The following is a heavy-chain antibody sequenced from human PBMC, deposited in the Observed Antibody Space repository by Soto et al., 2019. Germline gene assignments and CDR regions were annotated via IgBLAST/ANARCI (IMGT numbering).Heavy chain of an antibody. V-gene: IGHV3-23*01. J-gene: IGHJ6*02. CDR1: GFTFSSYA. D-gene: IGHD2-15*01. Sequence: EVQLLESGGGLVQPGGSLRLSCAASGFTFSSYAMSWVRQAPGKGLGWVSAIIGSGGRTYYADSVKGRFTISRDNSKNTLYLQMNSLRVEDTAVYYCAKDRIMGSTTLWGMDVWGQGTTVTVSS. CDR3: AKDRIMGSTTLWGMDV. CDR2: IIGSGGRT.